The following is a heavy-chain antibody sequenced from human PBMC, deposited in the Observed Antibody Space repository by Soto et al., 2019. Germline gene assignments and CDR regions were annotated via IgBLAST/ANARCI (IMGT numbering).Heavy chain of an antibody. J-gene: IGHJ4*02. CDR2: IYHSGST. Sequence: QVQLQESGPGLVKPSGTLSLTCAVSGGSISSNNWWSWVRQPPGKGLEWIGEIYHSGSTNYNPSLQSRVTISVDKSNNYFSLNLISVTAAATAIYYCARDLRGSSSWPYWGQGTLVTVSS. CDR1: GGSISSNNW. D-gene: IGHD6-13*01. V-gene: IGHV4-4*02. CDR3: ARDLRGSSSWPY.